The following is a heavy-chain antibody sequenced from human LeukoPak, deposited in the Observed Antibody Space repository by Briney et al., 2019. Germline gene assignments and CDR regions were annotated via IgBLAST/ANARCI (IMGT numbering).Heavy chain of an antibody. CDR2: INPNSGDT. J-gene: IGHJ5*02. CDR3: ARDANYVWGSYRRIKFDP. V-gene: IGHV1-2*02. Sequence: ASVKVSCKASGYILTDYYMHWVRRAPGQGLEWMGWINPNSGDTNYAQKLQGRVTMTTDTSTSTAYMELRSLRSDDTAVYYCARDANYVWGSYRRIKFDPWGQGTLVTVSS. CDR1: GYILTDYY. D-gene: IGHD3-16*02.